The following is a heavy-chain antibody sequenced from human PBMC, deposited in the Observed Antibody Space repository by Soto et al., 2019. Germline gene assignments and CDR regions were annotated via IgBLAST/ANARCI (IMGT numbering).Heavy chain of an antibody. CDR1: GYTFTNYW. CDR3: ATQRGYSFGPFDY. V-gene: IGHV5-51*01. J-gene: IGHJ4*02. CDR2: IHPSDSDT. Sequence: GESLKISCKGSGYTFTNYWIGWVRQMPGKGLEWMGIIHPSDSDTRYSPSFQGQVTLSVDESISTAFLQWSSLKASDTAMYYCATQRGYSFGPFDYWGQGTLVTVSS. D-gene: IGHD5-18*01.